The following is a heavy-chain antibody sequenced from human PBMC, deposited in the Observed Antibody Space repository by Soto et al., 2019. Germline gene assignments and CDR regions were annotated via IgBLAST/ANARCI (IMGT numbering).Heavy chain of an antibody. Sequence: QVQLQESGPGLVKPSETLSLTCTVSGASVSSGSFYWNWIRQPPGRGLEWIGYVYYTGSNKYNPSLESPVTISLDTYTNQFSLRLSSVTAADTAVYYCARRMYYFDSSGESSYALDIWGQGTMVTVSS. CDR1: GASVSSGSFY. CDR3: ARRMYYFDSSGESSYALDI. CDR2: VYYTGSN. D-gene: IGHD3-22*01. J-gene: IGHJ3*02. V-gene: IGHV4-61*01.